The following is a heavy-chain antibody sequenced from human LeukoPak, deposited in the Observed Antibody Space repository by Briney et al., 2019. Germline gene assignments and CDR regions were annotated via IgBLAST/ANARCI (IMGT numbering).Heavy chain of an antibody. V-gene: IGHV1-18*01. CDR1: GYTFTSYG. J-gene: IGHJ4*02. CDR3: ARDCSSTSCFTFVGFDY. D-gene: IGHD2-2*02. Sequence: ASVKVSCKASGYTFTSYGISWVRQALGQGLEWMGWISTYNGNTNYAQKFQGRITMTTMTTDTSTTTAYMELRSLRSDDTAVYYCARDCSSTSCFTFVGFDYWGQGSLVTVSS. CDR2: ISTYNGNT.